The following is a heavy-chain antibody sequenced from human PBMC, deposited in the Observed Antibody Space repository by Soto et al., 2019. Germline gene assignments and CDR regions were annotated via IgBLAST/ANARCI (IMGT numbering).Heavy chain of an antibody. V-gene: IGHV3-13*01. J-gene: IGHJ6*04. D-gene: IGHD2-15*01. Sequence: GGSLRLSCAASGFTFSSYDMHWVRQATGKGLGWVSAIGTAGDTYYPGSVKGRFTISRENAKNSLYLQMNSLRAGDTAVYYCARDLGCSGGSCYSGPRLDVWGKGTTVTDSS. CDR1: GFTFSSYD. CDR2: IGTAGDT. CDR3: ARDLGCSGGSCYSGPRLDV.